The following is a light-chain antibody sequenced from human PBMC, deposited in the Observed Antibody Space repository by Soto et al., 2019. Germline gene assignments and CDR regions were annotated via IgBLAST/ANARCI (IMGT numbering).Light chain of an antibody. CDR3: SSFTTTYFYV. V-gene: IGLV2-14*01. J-gene: IGLJ1*01. CDR1: GGDIGAYNY. Sequence: QSVLSQPASVSGYLGQSITLSCTGSGGDIGAYNYVSWYQQHPGKAPKLIIYGVTHRPSGVSSRFSASKSAYTASLTISALQAEDEADYYCSSFTTTYFYVFGPGTKVTVL. CDR2: GVT.